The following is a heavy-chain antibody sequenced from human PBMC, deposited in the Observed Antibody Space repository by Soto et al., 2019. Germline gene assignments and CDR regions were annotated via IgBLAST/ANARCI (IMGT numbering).Heavy chain of an antibody. J-gene: IGHJ4*02. Sequence: GGSLRLSCAASGFPFSDYYMSWIRQSPGKGLEWVSYISSSSSYTNYADSVKGRFTISRDNAKNSLYLQMNRLRAEDTAVYYCARVSRSWDYFYYWAQGTLVTVSS. CDR2: ISSSSSYT. D-gene: IGHD6-13*01. V-gene: IGHV3-11*06. CDR1: GFPFSDYY. CDR3: ARVSRSWDYFYY.